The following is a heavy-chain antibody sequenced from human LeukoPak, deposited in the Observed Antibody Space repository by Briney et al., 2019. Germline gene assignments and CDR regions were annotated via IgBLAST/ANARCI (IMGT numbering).Heavy chain of an antibody. CDR2: INTNTGNP. D-gene: IGHD1-26*01. CDR3: ARGRFRIVGANKDYFDY. Sequence: ASVTVSCKASGYTFTSYAMNWVRQAPGQGLEWMGWINTNTGNPTYAQGFTGRFVFSLDTSVSTAYLQISSLKAEDTAVYYCARGRFRIVGANKDYFDYWGQGTLVTVSS. CDR1: GYTFTSYA. J-gene: IGHJ4*02. V-gene: IGHV7-4-1*02.